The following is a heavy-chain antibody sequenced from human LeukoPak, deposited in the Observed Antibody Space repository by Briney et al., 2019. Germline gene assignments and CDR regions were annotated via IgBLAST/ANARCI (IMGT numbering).Heavy chain of an antibody. Sequence: SSQTLCLTCTVSGGSMSSGSYYWSWIRQPAGKGLEWIERICTSGSTNYNPSLKSRVTISVDTSKNKFSLKLSTVTAADSAVYYCASGRTYYDFWSGQSREYFQHWGQGTLVTVSS. CDR3: ASGRTYYDFWSGQSREYFQH. D-gene: IGHD3-3*01. CDR2: ICTSGST. V-gene: IGHV4-61*02. J-gene: IGHJ1*01. CDR1: GGSMSSGSYY.